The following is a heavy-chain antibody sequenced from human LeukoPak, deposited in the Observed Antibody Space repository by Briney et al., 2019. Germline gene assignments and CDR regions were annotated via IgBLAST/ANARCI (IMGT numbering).Heavy chain of an antibody. CDR1: GYTFTSYY. Sequence: GASVKVSCKASGYTFTSYYMHWVRQAPGQGLEWMGIINPSGGSTSYAQKFQGRVTMTRDTSTSTVYMELSSLRSEDTAVYYCARRREYGRFTIFGVAPGPDAFDIWGQGTMVTVSS. CDR3: ARRREYGRFTIFGVAPGPDAFDI. J-gene: IGHJ3*02. D-gene: IGHD3-3*01. V-gene: IGHV1-46*01. CDR2: INPSGGST.